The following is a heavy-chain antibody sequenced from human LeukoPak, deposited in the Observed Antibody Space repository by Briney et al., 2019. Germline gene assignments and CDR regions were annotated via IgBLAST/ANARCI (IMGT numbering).Heavy chain of an antibody. Sequence: SETLSLTCTVSGGSISSYYWSWIRQPPGKGLEWIGYIYTSGSTNYNPSLKSRVTISVDTSKNQFSLKLSSVTAADTAVYYCARQGRAAAGYYYYYMDVWGKGTTVTVSS. V-gene: IGHV4-4*09. CDR3: ARQGRAAAGYYYYYMDV. J-gene: IGHJ6*03. CDR2: IYTSGST. CDR1: GGSISSYY. D-gene: IGHD6-13*01.